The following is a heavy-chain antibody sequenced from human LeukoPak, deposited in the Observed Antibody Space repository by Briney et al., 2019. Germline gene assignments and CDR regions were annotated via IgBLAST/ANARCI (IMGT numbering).Heavy chain of an antibody. CDR1: GGSISSSSYY. CDR2: IYYSGST. CDR3: ARITYYDILTGYSPWYYFDY. J-gene: IGHJ4*02. D-gene: IGHD3-9*01. V-gene: IGHV4-39*07. Sequence: SETLSLTCTVSGGSISSSSYYWGWIRQPPGKGLEWIGSIYYSGSTYYNPSLKSRVTISVDTSKNQLSLKLSSVTAADTAVYYCARITYYDILTGYSPWYYFDYWGQGTLVTVSS.